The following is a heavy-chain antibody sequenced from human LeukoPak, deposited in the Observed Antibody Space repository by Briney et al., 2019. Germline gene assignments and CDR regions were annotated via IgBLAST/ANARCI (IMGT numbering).Heavy chain of an antibody. CDR1: GFTFSSYS. V-gene: IGHV3-21*01. CDR2: ISSSSSYI. D-gene: IGHD6-13*01. Sequence: GGSLRLSCAASGFTFSSYSMNWVRQAPGRGLEWVSSISSSSSYIYYADSVKGRFTISRDNAKNSLYLQMNSLRAEDTAVYYCARVIAAAAHHDAFDIWGQGTMVTVSS. J-gene: IGHJ3*02. CDR3: ARVIAAAAHHDAFDI.